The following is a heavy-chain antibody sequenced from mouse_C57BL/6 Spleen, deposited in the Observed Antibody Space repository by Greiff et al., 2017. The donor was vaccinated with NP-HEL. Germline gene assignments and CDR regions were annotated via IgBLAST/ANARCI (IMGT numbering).Heavy chain of an antibody. J-gene: IGHJ3*01. CDR2: IRSKSNNYAT. CDR1: GFSFNTYA. D-gene: IGHD2-4*01. V-gene: IGHV10-1*01. Sequence: EVKLVESGGGLVQPKGSLKLSCAASGFSFNTYAMNWVRQAPGKGLEWVARIRSKSNNYATYYADSVKDRFTISRDDSESMLYLQMNNLKTEDTAMYYCVRHITYDYDYWGQGTLVTVSA. CDR3: VRHITYDYDY.